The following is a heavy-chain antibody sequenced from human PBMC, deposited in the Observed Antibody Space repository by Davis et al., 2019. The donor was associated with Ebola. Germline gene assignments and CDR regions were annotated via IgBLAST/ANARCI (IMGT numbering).Heavy chain of an antibody. D-gene: IGHD6-19*01. CDR3: ASGAEWLVSGY. Sequence: SVKVSCKASGGTFSSYAISWVRQAPGQGLEWMGGIIPIFGTANYAQKFQGRVTIIADESTSTAYMELSSLRSEDTAVYCCASGAEWLVSGYWGQGTLVTVSS. J-gene: IGHJ4*02. CDR1: GGTFSSYA. V-gene: IGHV1-69*13. CDR2: IIPIFGTA.